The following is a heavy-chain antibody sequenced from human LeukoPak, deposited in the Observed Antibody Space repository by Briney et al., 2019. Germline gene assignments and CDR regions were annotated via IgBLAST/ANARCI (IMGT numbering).Heavy chain of an antibody. D-gene: IGHD6-6*01. CDR1: GGSISSHY. V-gene: IGHV4-59*11. CDR3: ARYRYSSSFYYFDC. J-gene: IGHJ4*02. Sequence: SETLSLTCTVSGGSISSHYWSWIRQPPGKGLEWIGYIYYSGSTNYNPSLKSRVTISVDTSKNQFSLKLSSVTAADTAVYYCARYRYSSSFYYFDCWGQGTLVTVSS. CDR2: IYYSGST.